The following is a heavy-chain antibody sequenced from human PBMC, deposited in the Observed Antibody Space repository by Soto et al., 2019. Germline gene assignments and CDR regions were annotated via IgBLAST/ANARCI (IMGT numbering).Heavy chain of an antibody. V-gene: IGHV1-2*02. CDR3: ARGGWAAACQMSDWFDS. J-gene: IGHJ5*01. Sequence: QVQLVQSGAEVKKPGASVKVSCKASGYTFTGYYMHWVRQAPGQGLEWMGWINPNSGGTHYEQKFQGRVTITRDTSISTAYMELSRLRSDDTAVYYCARGGWAAACQMSDWFDSWGQGTLVTVSS. CDR2: INPNSGGT. CDR1: GYTFTGYY. D-gene: IGHD6-13*01.